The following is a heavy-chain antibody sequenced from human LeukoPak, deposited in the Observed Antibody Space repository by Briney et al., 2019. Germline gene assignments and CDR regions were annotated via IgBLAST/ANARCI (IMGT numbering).Heavy chain of an antibody. V-gene: IGHV3-30-3*01. CDR1: GFTFSNYA. J-gene: IGHJ4*02. D-gene: IGHD2-15*01. CDR3: TRGLGKYCSGGSCYSTVGFDY. CDR2: ISYDGSHK. Sequence: GGSLRLSCAASGFTFSNYAIHWVSQAPGKGLEWVAVISYDGSHKYYADSVKGRFTISRDNSKNTLYLQINSLRAEDTAVYYCTRGLGKYCSGGSCYSTVGFDYWGQGTLVTVSS.